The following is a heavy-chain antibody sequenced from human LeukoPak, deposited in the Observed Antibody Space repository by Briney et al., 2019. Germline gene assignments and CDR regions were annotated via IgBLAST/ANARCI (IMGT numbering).Heavy chain of an antibody. CDR2: ISGSGHST. Sequence: GGSLRLSCAASGFTFSSYEMNWVRQAPGKGLEWVSTISGSGHSTYYADSVKGRFTVSRDNSENTLYLRMNSLSADDTAVYYCAKVWFGELLHFDFWGEGTLVTVSS. V-gene: IGHV3-23*01. D-gene: IGHD3-10*01. CDR1: GFTFSSYE. J-gene: IGHJ4*02. CDR3: AKVWFGELLHFDF.